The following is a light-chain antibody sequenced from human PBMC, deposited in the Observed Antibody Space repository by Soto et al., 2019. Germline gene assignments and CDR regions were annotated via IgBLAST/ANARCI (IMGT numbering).Light chain of an antibody. CDR2: GTN. CDR1: RSNIGAGYD. V-gene: IGLV1-40*01. J-gene: IGLJ1*01. CDR3: SSYTTSSTQV. Sequence: QSVLTQPPSVSGAPGQRVTISCTGSRSNIGAGYDVHWYQQLPGTAPKLLIYGTNNRPSGVPDRFSGSKSGMSASLAITGLQAADEANYYCSSYTTSSTQVFGTGTKLTVL.